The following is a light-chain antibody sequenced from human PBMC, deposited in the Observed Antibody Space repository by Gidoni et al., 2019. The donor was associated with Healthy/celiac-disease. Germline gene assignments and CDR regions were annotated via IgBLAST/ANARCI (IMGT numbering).Light chain of an antibody. J-gene: IGKJ2*01. V-gene: IGKV4-1*01. CDR3: QQYYSTPYT. CDR1: QRVLHSSNNKNY. CDR2: WSS. Sequence: DILMTQSPDSLAVSLGEWATSNCKSSQRVLHSSNNKNYLDWYQQKPGQPPKLLIYWSSTRESGVPDRVSGSGSGTDFTLPIISMLASDVAVYYCQQYYSTPYTFGQGTKLEIK.